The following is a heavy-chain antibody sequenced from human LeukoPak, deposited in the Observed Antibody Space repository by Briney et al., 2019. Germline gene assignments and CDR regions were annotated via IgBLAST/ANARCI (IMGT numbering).Heavy chain of an antibody. J-gene: IGHJ4*02. Sequence: PSETLSLTCTVSGGSISSYYWSWIRQPPGKGLEWIGYIYYSGSTNYNPSLKSRVTISVDTPKNQFSLKLSSVTAADTAVYYCARHAAAVGYYFDYWGQGTLVTVSS. CDR2: IYYSGST. CDR1: GGSISSYY. D-gene: IGHD6-13*01. V-gene: IGHV4-59*08. CDR3: ARHAAAVGYYFDY.